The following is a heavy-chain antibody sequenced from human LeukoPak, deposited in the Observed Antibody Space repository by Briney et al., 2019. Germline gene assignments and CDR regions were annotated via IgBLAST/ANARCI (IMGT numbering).Heavy chain of an antibody. J-gene: IGHJ4*02. CDR2: INQDGSTK. CDR3: ARDFAYQQFDY. CDR1: GFSFSNSW. D-gene: IGHD2-2*01. Sequence: SGGSLRLSYAATGFSFSNSWMTSVRQAPGKGPEWLANINQDGSTKNYVDAVEGRFTISRDNAKNSVYLQMNSLRAEDTAVYYCARDFAYQQFDYWGQGTLVTVSS. V-gene: IGHV3-7*01.